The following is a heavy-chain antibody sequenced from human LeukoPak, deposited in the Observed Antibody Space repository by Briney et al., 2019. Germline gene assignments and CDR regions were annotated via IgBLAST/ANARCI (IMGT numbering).Heavy chain of an antibody. D-gene: IGHD3-3*01. Sequence: PGGSLRLSCAASGFTFSSYSMNWVRQAPGKGLEWVSYISSSSSTIYYADSVKGRFTISRDNAKNSLYLQMNSLRAEDTAVYYCARDNIPDFWSGSFDHWGQGTLVTVSS. CDR1: GFTFSSYS. CDR2: ISSSSSTI. V-gene: IGHV3-48*01. CDR3: ARDNIPDFWSGSFDH. J-gene: IGHJ5*02.